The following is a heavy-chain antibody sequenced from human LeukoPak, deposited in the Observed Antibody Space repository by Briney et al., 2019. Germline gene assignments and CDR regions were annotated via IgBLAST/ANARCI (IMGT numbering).Heavy chain of an antibody. CDR2: INWSGGST. CDR3: ARVLWNGDYPRFDY. V-gene: IGHV3-20*04. J-gene: IGHJ4*02. D-gene: IGHD4-17*01. CDR1: GFTFDDYG. Sequence: GGSLRLSCAASGFTFDDYGMSWVRQAPGKGLEWVSGINWSGGSTGYADSVKGRFTISRDNSKNTLYLQMNSLRAEDTAVYYCARVLWNGDYPRFDYWGQGTLVTVSS.